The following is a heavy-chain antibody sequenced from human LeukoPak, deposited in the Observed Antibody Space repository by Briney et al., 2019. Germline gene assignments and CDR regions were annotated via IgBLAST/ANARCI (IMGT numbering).Heavy chain of an antibody. V-gene: IGHV4-31*03. D-gene: IGHD1-14*01. CDR1: GGSISSGGYY. J-gene: IGHJ5*02. Sequence: SQTLSLTCTVSGGSISSGGYYWSWIRQHPGKGLEWIGHIYYSGSTYYNPSLKSRVTISVDTSKNQFSLKLSSVTAADTAVYYCAGGAPTGNWFDPWGQGTLVTVSS. CDR3: AGGAPTGNWFDP. CDR2: IYYSGST.